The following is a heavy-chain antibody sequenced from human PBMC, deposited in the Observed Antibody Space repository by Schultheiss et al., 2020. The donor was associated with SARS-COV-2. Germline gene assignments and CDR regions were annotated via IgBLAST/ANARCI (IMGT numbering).Heavy chain of an antibody. CDR1: GGSFSGYY. CDR2: ISSSGSTI. D-gene: IGHD3-16*01. J-gene: IGHJ5*02. CDR3: ARDPRGTSNWFDP. V-gene: IGHV3-11*01. Sequence: LSLTCAVYGGSFSGYYWSWVRQAPGKGLEWVSYISSSGSTIYYADSVKGRFTISRDNAKNSLYLQMNSLRAEDTAVYYCARDPRGTSNWFDPWGQGTLVTVSS.